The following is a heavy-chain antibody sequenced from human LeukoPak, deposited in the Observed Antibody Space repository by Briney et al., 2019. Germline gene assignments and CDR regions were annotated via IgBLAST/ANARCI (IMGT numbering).Heavy chain of an antibody. V-gene: IGHV4-34*01. CDR2: INHSGST. CDR3: ARASADFWSGSLDAFDI. Sequence: SETLSLTCAVYGGSFSGYYWSWIRQHPGKGLEWIGEINHSGSTNYNPSLKSRVTISVDTSKNQFSLKLSSVTAADTAVYYCARASADFWSGSLDAFDIWGQGTMVTDSS. J-gene: IGHJ3*02. CDR1: GGSFSGYY. D-gene: IGHD3-3*01.